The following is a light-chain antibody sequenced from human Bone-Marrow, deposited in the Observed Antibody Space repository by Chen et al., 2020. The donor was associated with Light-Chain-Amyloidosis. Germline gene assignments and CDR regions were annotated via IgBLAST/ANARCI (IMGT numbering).Light chain of an antibody. J-gene: IGKJ2*04. Sequence: DIQMTQSPSSLSASVGDRVTITCRASQDIENYLAWYQQRPGQVPKLLIYSASNLKSGVPSRFSGSGSGTDFTLTISSLQPEDVATYYSQKHNYAPCSCGQGTKLEIK. CDR3: QKHNYAPCS. CDR2: SAS. CDR1: QDIENY. V-gene: IGKV1-27*01.